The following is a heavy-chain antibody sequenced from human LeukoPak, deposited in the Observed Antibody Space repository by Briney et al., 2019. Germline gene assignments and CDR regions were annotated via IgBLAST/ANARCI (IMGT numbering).Heavy chain of an antibody. V-gene: IGHV1-18*01. CDR2: ISAYNGNT. CDR1: GYTFTSYG. Sequence: ASVKVSCKASGYTFTSYGISWVRQAPGQGLEWMGWISAYNGNTNYAQKLRGRVTMTTDTSTSTAYMELRSLRSDDTAVYYCARDRSNYYYDSSTMIPNFDYWGQGTLVTVSS. J-gene: IGHJ4*02. D-gene: IGHD3-22*01. CDR3: ARDRSNYYYDSSTMIPNFDY.